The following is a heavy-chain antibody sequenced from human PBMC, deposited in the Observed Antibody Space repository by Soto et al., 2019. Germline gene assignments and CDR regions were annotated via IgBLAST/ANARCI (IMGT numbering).Heavy chain of an antibody. D-gene: IGHD3-10*01. V-gene: IGHV4-59*12. CDR2: IYYSGST. Sequence: SETLSLTCTVSGGSISSYYWSWIRQPPGKELQYIGYIYYSGSTNYNPSLKRRVTISDDTSTNQFSLTLSSVTAADTAVYYCARGRSMVRGVIISTKSWFDPWGQGTLVTVSS. CDR1: GGSISSYY. J-gene: IGHJ5*02. CDR3: ARGRSMVRGVIISTKSWFDP.